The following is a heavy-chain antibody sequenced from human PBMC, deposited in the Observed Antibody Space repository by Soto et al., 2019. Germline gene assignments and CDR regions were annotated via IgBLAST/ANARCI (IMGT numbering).Heavy chain of an antibody. CDR2: ISYDGSNK. D-gene: IGHD2-8*01. V-gene: IGHV3-30*18. CDR3: AKVMLNTGMDV. Sequence: HPGGSLRLSCAASGFTFSSYGMHWVRQAPGKGLEWVAVISYDGSNKYYADSVKGRFTISRGNSKNTLYLQMNSLRAEDTAVYYCAKVMLNTGMDVWGQGTTVTVSS. J-gene: IGHJ6*02. CDR1: GFTFSSYG.